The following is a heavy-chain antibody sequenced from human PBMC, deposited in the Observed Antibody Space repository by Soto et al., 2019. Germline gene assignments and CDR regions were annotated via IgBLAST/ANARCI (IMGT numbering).Heavy chain of an antibody. CDR2: INHSGST. J-gene: IGHJ4*02. D-gene: IGHD3-16*02. CDR3: ARGSDGDYVWGSYRYDY. CDR1: GGSFSGYY. Sequence: SETLSLTCAVYGGSFSGYYWSWIRQPPGKGLEWIGEINHSGSTNYNPSLKSRVTISVDTSKNQFSLKLSSVTAADTALFYCARGSDGDYVWGSYRYDYWGQGTLVTVS. V-gene: IGHV4-34*01.